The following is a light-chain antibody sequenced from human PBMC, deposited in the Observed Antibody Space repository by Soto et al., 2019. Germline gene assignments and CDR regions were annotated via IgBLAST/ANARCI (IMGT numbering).Light chain of an antibody. V-gene: IGKV3-15*01. Sequence: EIVMTQSPATLSVSPGERATLSCRASQSVSSDLAWYHQKPGRAPRLLIYGASTRATGIPARFSGSGSGTEFTLTINSLQSEDFAVYYCQQYNNWPRTFGQGTKVEIK. CDR2: GAS. CDR1: QSVSSD. CDR3: QQYNNWPRT. J-gene: IGKJ1*01.